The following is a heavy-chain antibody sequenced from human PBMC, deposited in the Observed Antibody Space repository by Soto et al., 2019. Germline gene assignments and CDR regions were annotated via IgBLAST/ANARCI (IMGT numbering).Heavy chain of an antibody. CDR2: ISGSGGST. J-gene: IGHJ4*02. CDR1: GFTFSSYA. D-gene: IGHD3-10*01. Sequence: GGSLRLSCAASGFTFSSYAMSWVRQAPGKGLEWVSAISGSGGSTYYADSVKGRFTISRDNSKNTLYLQMNSLRAEDTAVYYCAKMWYYGSGSYYNVDFLPCFCCSGGHDYWGQGTLVTVXS. V-gene: IGHV3-23*01. CDR3: AKMWYYGSGSYYNVDFLPCFCCSGGHDY.